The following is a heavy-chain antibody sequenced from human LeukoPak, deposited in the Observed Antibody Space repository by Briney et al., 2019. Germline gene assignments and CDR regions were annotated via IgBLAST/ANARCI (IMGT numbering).Heavy chain of an antibody. D-gene: IGHD6-13*01. Sequence: SETLSLTCAVSGGTIGMIDWWSRIRQPPGKGLEWVGEIFHTGTANYNPSLKSRLTISVDTSKNQFSLRLNSVTAADTAVYYCARLRIADWSLLKKMSTSQFDYWGQGTLVTVSS. J-gene: IGHJ4*02. CDR1: GGTIGMIDW. V-gene: IGHV4-4*02. CDR2: IFHTGTA. CDR3: ARLRIADWSLLKKMSTSQFDY.